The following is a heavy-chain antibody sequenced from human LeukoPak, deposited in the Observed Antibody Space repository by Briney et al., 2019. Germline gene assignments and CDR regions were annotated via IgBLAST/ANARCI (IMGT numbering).Heavy chain of an antibody. CDR2: ISYRGGGT. V-gene: IGHV3-23*01. CDR3: AKNQILDDSGSWYGY. D-gene: IGHD6-13*01. Sequence: PGGSLRLSCGASGFTLSIYAMSWVRQAPGKGLERVSGISYRGGGTYYAESVKGRFTVSRDNSRNTLYLQMNSLRAEDTAVYYCAKNQILDDSGSWYGYWGQGALVTVSS. J-gene: IGHJ4*02. CDR1: GFTLSIYA.